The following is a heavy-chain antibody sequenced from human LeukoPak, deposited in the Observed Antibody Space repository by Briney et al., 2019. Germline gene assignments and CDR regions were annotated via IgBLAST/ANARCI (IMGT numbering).Heavy chain of an antibody. CDR2: IKSKTDGGTT. J-gene: IGHJ4*02. V-gene: IGHV3-15*01. CDR1: GFTFSSYS. CDR3: ARDKTLGYSTYYFDY. Sequence: PGGPLRLSCAASGFTFSSYSMNWVRQAPGKGLEWVGRIKSKTDGGTTDYAAPVKGRFTISRDDSKNTLYLQMNSLKTEDTAVYYCARDKTLGYSTYYFDYWGQGTLVTVSS. D-gene: IGHD3-22*01.